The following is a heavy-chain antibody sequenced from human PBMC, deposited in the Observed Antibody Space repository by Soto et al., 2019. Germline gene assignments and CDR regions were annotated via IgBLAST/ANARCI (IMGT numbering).Heavy chain of an antibody. V-gene: IGHV3-15*01. J-gene: IGHJ3*02. Sequence: GGSLRLSCAASGFTFSNAWMSWVRQAPGKGLEWVGRIKSKTDGGTTDYAAPVKGRFTISRDDSKNTLYLQMNSLKTEDTAVYYCTTGYSYGYAFDIWGQGTMVTVSS. CDR1: GFTFSNAW. CDR2: IKSKTDGGTT. D-gene: IGHD5-18*01. CDR3: TTGYSYGYAFDI.